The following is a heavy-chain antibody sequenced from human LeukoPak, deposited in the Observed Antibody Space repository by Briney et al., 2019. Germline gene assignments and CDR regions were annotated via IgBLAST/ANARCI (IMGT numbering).Heavy chain of an antibody. CDR1: GGSFSGYY. Sequence: SETLSLTCAVYGGSFSGYYWSWIRQPAGKGLEWIGEINHSGSTNYNPSLKSRVTISVDTSKNQFSLKLSSVTAADTAVYYCARGPPLLFIVVVPAAGFDAFDIWGQGTMVTVSS. D-gene: IGHD2-2*01. CDR2: INHSGST. J-gene: IGHJ3*02. CDR3: ARGPPLLFIVVVPAAGFDAFDI. V-gene: IGHV4-34*01.